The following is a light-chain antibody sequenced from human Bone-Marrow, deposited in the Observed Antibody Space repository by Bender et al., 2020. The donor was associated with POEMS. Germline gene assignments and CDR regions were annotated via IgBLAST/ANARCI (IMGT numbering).Light chain of an antibody. Sequence: QSALTQPASVSGSPGQSITISCTGTSSDVGSYNFVSWYQQHPGKAPKLMIYDGSKRPSGVSNRFSGSKSGNTASLTISGLQADDEADYYCSSYTTSDSLVTFGGGTKLIVL. CDR3: SSYTTSDSLVT. CDR2: DGS. V-gene: IGLV2-14*02. J-gene: IGLJ2*01. CDR1: SSDVGSYNF.